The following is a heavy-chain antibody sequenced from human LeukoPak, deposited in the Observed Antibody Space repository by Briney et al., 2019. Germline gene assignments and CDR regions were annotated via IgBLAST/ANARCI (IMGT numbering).Heavy chain of an antibody. CDR3: AKSPVSSCRGSFCYPFDY. CDR2: ISGSDDGT. CDR1: GFTFSTYA. Sequence: GGSLILSCAASGFTFSTYAMSWVRQIPGKGLEWVSAISGSDDGTYCADSVKGRFTISRDNSRNTLYLQMNTLRAEDTAVYFCAKSPVSSCRGSFCYPFDYWGQGNLVTVSS. J-gene: IGHJ4*02. D-gene: IGHD2-15*01. V-gene: IGHV3-23*01.